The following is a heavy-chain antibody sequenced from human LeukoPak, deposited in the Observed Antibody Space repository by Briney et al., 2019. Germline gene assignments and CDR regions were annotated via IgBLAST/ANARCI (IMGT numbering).Heavy chain of an antibody. Sequence: GASVKVSCKASGYTFTSYYMHWVRQAPGQGLEWVGIINPSGGSTSYAQKFQGRVTMTRDMSTSTVYMELSSLISEDTAVYYCAREMYDSSGTNYYYYYYMDVWGKGTTVTVSS. CDR1: GYTFTSYY. CDR2: INPSGGST. V-gene: IGHV1-46*01. J-gene: IGHJ6*03. D-gene: IGHD3-22*01. CDR3: AREMYDSSGTNYYYYYYMDV.